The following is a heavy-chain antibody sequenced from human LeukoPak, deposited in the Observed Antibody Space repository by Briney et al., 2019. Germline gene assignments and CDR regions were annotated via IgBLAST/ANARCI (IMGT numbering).Heavy chain of an antibody. Sequence: SETLSLTCTVSGGSISSSSYYWGWIRQPPGKGLEWIGSIYYSGSTYYNPSLKGRVTISVDTSKNQFSLKLSSVTAADTAVYYCARDTTSLWFGELNFDYWGQGTLVTVSS. CDR3: ARDTTSLWFGELNFDY. V-gene: IGHV4-39*07. J-gene: IGHJ4*02. D-gene: IGHD3-10*01. CDR1: GGSISSSSYY. CDR2: IYYSGST.